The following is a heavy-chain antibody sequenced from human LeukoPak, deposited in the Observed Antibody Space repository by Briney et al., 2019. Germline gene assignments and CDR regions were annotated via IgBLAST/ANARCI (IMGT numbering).Heavy chain of an antibody. CDR3: AREGPSVTPYY. D-gene: IGHD4-17*01. V-gene: IGHV3-7*01. J-gene: IGHJ4*02. CDR2: IKQDGSEE. Sequence: GGSLRLSCAASGFKFSSNWMSWVRQAPGKGLEWVANIKQDGSEEYYADSVKGRFTISRDNAKNSLYLQMNSLRAEDTAVYYCAREGPSVTPYYWGQGTLVTVSS. CDR1: GFKFSSNW.